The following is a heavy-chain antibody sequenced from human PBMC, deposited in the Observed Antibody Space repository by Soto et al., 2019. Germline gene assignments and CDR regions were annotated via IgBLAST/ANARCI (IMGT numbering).Heavy chain of an antibody. CDR3: ALLWFGDMDV. V-gene: IGHV4-39*01. CDR2: IYYSGST. CDR1: GGSISSSSYY. Sequence: SETLSLTCTVSGGSISSSSYYWGWIRQPPGKGLEWIGSIYYSGSTYYNPSLKSRVTISVDTSKNQFSLKLSSVTAADTAVYYCALLWFGDMDVWGKGTTVTVSS. J-gene: IGHJ6*03. D-gene: IGHD3-10*01.